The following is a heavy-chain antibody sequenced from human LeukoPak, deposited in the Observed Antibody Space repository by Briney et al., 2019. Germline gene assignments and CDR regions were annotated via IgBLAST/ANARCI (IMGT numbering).Heavy chain of an antibody. D-gene: IGHD3-9*01. Sequence: RPSETLSLTGAVYGGSFSGYYWSWIRQPPGRGLEWIGRIYTSGSTNYNPSLKSRVTMSVDTSKNQFSLKLSSVTAADTAVYYCAGGNILTGYYPSNYWGQGTLVTVSS. CDR3: AGGNILTGYYPSNY. CDR1: GGSFSGYY. CDR2: IYTSGST. V-gene: IGHV4-59*10. J-gene: IGHJ4*02.